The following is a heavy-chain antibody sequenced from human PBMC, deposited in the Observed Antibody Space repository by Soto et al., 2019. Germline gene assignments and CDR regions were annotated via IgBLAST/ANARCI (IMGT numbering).Heavy chain of an antibody. J-gene: IGHJ4*02. CDR2: IKKKSDGGTT. D-gene: IGHD1-26*01. V-gene: IGHV3-15*07. Sequence: EVLLVESGGGLVKPGGSLRLSCAASGFTFSNACMNWVRRAPGKGLEWVGRIKKKSDGGTTDYAAPGKGRFTISRDDSENTLYLQMNSLKTEDAAVYYCATHYSASYSFDYWGQGTLVSVSS. CDR3: ATHYSASYSFDY. CDR1: GFTFSNAC.